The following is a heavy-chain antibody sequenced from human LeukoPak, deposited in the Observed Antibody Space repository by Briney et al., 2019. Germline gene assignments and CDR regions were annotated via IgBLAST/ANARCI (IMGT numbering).Heavy chain of an antibody. J-gene: IGHJ5*02. D-gene: IGHD4-17*01. CDR3: ARDLGYGALDP. Sequence: GGPLRLSCAASGCTFASYWMNWVRQAPGKGLEWVALINPDGSQTNYVDSVKGRFTISRDNAENSLYLQMNTLRAEDTAVYYCARDLGYGALDPWGQGTLVAVSS. V-gene: IGHV3-7*01. CDR1: GCTFASYW. CDR2: INPDGSQT.